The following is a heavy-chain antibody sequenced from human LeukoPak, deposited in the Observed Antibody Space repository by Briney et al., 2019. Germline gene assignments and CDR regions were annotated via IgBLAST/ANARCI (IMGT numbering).Heavy chain of an antibody. J-gene: IGHJ3*02. Sequence: ASVKVSCKASGYTFTSHAMHWVRQAPGQGLEWMGWINAGKGTKKYSQKFQARLTITSDTSASTAYMELSSLRSEDTAVYYCARETARAFDIWGQGTMVTVSS. CDR2: INAGKGTK. V-gene: IGHV1-3*01. D-gene: IGHD6-6*01. CDR1: GYTFTSHA. CDR3: ARETARAFDI.